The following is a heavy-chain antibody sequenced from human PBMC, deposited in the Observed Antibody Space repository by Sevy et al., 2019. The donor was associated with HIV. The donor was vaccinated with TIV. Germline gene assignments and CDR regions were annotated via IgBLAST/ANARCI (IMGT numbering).Heavy chain of an antibody. V-gene: IGHV3-21*05. CDR3: VRRGVDAYNVYFDL. CDR2: ISTGTDHI. D-gene: IGHD3-10*01. J-gene: IGHJ4*02. CDR1: GFSFSYYG. Sequence: GGSLRLSCIGSGFSFSYYGIHWVRQAPGKGLEWLSYISTGTDHIYYADSAKGRFTISRDDAKKSVYLEMKSLRDQDTALYYCVRRGVDAYNVYFDLWGQGTLVTVSS.